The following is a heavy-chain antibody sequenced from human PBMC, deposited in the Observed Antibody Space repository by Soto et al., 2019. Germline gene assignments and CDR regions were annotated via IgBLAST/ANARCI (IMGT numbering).Heavy chain of an antibody. V-gene: IGHV1-18*01. D-gene: IGHD2-21*02. CDR3: ARSCGGDCYPLYYYGMDV. J-gene: IGHJ6*02. CDR2: ISAYNGNT. Sequence: VASVKVSCKTSGYTFTSYGISWVRQAPGQGLEWMGWISAYNGNTNYAQKLQGRVTMTTDTSTSTAYMELRSLRSDDTAVYYCARSCGGDCYPLYYYGMDVWGQGTTVTVSS. CDR1: GYTFTSYG.